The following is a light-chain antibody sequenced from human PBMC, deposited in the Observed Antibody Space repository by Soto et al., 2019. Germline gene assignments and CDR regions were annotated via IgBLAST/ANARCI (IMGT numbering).Light chain of an antibody. Sequence: EIVMTQSPATLSVSPGERATLFCRASQGLSTYLAWYQQKPGQAPRLLIYGPSTRATGIPARFSGSGSGTEFTLTISSLQSEDFAVYYCQQYYDWPLTFGGGTKVDIK. V-gene: IGKV3-15*01. CDR2: GPS. J-gene: IGKJ4*01. CDR3: QQYYDWPLT. CDR1: QGLSTY.